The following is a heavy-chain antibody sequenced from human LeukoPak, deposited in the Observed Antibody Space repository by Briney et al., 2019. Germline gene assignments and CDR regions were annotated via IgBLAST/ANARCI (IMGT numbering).Heavy chain of an antibody. Sequence: ASVKVSCKASGYTFTGCYMHWVRQAPGQGLEWMGWINPNSGGTNYAQKFQGRVTMTRDTSISTAYMELSRLRSDDTAVYYCARDDSIVVTPDYWGQGTLVTVSS. CDR1: GYTFTGCY. V-gene: IGHV1-2*02. D-gene: IGHD3-22*01. CDR2: INPNSGGT. CDR3: ARDDSIVVTPDY. J-gene: IGHJ4*02.